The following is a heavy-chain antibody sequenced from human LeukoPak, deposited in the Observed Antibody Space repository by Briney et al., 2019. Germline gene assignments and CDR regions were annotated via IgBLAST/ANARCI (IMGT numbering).Heavy chain of an antibody. V-gene: IGHV1-18*01. CDR2: AXNGNT. Sequence: AXNGNTNYAQKLQGRVTMTTDTSTSTAYMELRSLRSDDTAVYYCARDNPLYSSGWYGNVAFDIWGQGTMVTVSS. CDR3: ARDNPLYSSGWYGNVAFDI. D-gene: IGHD6-19*01. J-gene: IGHJ3*02.